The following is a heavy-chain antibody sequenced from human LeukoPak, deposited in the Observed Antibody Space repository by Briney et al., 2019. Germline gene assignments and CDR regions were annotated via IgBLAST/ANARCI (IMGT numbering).Heavy chain of an antibody. V-gene: IGHV3-23*01. CDR2: ISGSGGST. CDR1: GFTFSSYG. Sequence: GGSLRLSCAASGFTFSSYGMSWVRQAPGKGLEWVSAISGSGGSTYYADSVKGRFTISGDNSKNTLYLQMNSLRAEDTAVYYCAKELVLLWFGEFDYWGQGTLVTVSS. J-gene: IGHJ4*02. CDR3: AKELVLLWFGEFDY. D-gene: IGHD3-10*01.